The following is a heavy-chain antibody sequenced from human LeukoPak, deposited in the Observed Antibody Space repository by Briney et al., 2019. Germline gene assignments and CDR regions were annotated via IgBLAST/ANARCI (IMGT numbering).Heavy chain of an antibody. CDR1: GFTSSSYW. J-gene: IGHJ4*02. CDR2: INNVGGDT. CDR3: AKSQNPYYDIVTGYYNPLNDAFYY. D-gene: IGHD3-9*01. Sequence: PGGSLRLSFAASGFTSSSYWMNWVRQAPGKGRLWFSRINNVGGDTTYEDSVTGGFTTSRDNAKNSLYLQMNSLRAEDTALYYCAKSQNPYYDIVTGYYNPLNDAFYYWSQGTLVTVSS. V-gene: IGHV3-74*03.